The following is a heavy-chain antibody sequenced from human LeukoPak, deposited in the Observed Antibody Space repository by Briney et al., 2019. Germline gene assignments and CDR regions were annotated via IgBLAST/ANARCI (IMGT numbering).Heavy chain of an antibody. J-gene: IGHJ3*01. V-gene: IGHV3-23*01. D-gene: IGHD6-13*01. Sequence: GGSLRLSCAASGFTVSSYGMTWVRQAPGKGLEWVSAFSATDGSAQYAESVKGRFTISRDNSEDSLYLQMDSLRDEDTAVYYCAKARIAAAGTGAFDVWGQGTMVTVSS. CDR1: GFTVSSYG. CDR3: AKARIAAAGTGAFDV. CDR2: FSATDGSA.